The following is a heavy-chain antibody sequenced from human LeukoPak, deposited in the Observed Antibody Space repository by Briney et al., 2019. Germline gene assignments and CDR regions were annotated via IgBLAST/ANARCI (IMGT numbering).Heavy chain of an antibody. V-gene: IGHV3-30*04. J-gene: IGHJ6*04. D-gene: IGHD2-15*01. CDR2: ISYDGSNK. Sequence: GRSLRLSCAASGFTFSSYAMHWVRQAPGKGLEWVAVISYDGSNKYYADSVKGRFTISRDNSKNTLYLQMNSLRAEDTAVYYCARALPGYCSGGSCYSLSYGMDVWGKGTTVTVSS. CDR1: GFTFSSYA. CDR3: ARALPGYCSGGSCYSLSYGMDV.